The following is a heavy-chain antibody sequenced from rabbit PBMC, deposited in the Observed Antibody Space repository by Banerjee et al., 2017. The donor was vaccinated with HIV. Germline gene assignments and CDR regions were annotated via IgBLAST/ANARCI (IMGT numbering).Heavy chain of an antibody. Sequence: QSLEESGGDLVKPGASLTLTCTASGIDFSSYYYMCWVRQAPGKGLEWIACIYAGSSGSTYYASWAKGRFTISKTSSTTVTLQMTSLTAADTATYFCARTLMVGAFDPWGPGTLVTDS. CDR1: GIDFSSYYY. CDR2: IYAGSSGST. V-gene: IGHV1S40*01. CDR3: ARTLMVGAFDP. J-gene: IGHJ2*01. D-gene: IGHD5-1*01.